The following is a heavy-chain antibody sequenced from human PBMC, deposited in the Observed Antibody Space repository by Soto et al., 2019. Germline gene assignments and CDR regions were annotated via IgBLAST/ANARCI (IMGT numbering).Heavy chain of an antibody. D-gene: IGHD1-26*01. J-gene: IGHJ6*02. Sequence: PGKGLEWIGSIYYSGSTYYNPSLKSRVTISVDTSKNQFSLKLSSVTAADTAVYYCATQYSGSYALDYYYYGMDVWGHGTTVTGSS. CDR2: IYYSGST. V-gene: IGHV4-39*01. CDR3: ATQYSGSYALDYYYYGMDV.